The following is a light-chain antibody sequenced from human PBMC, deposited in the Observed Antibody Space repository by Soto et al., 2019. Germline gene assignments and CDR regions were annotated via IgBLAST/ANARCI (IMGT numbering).Light chain of an antibody. CDR1: QSLSGTY. CDR3: QQDRRSPLT. CDR2: GVS. V-gene: IGKV3-20*01. J-gene: IGKJ4*01. Sequence: EIVLTQSPGTLSLSPGDRATLSCRASQSLSGTYLAWYQQKPGQAPRLLIYGVSSRATGIPDRFSGSGSGTDFTLTISRLEPEDYAVYYCQQDRRSPLTFGGGTTVEIK.